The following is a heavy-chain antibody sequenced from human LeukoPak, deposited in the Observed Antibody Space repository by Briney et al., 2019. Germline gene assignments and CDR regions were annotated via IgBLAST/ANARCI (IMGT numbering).Heavy chain of an antibody. CDR1: GFTFSSYW. D-gene: IGHD5-24*01. J-gene: IGHJ4*02. Sequence: GGSLRLSCAASGFTFSSYWMSWVRPAPGKGLEWVANIKQDGSEKYYVDSVKGRFTISRDNAKNSLYLQMNSLRAEDTAVYYCARDLRFGDGYNWDFDYWGQGTLVTVSS. V-gene: IGHV3-7*01. CDR3: ARDLRFGDGYNWDFDY. CDR2: IKQDGSEK.